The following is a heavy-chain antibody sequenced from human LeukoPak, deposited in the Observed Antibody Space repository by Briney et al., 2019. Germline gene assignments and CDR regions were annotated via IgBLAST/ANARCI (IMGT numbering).Heavy chain of an antibody. J-gene: IGHJ4*02. Sequence: SETLSLTCTVSGGSISDYYWSWIRQPPGKGLEWIEYIYYSGITNYNPSLKTRVTILVDTSKNQFSLKLSSVTAADTAVYYCARWGSNMAREKGDHWGQGTLVTVSS. CDR1: GGSISDYY. V-gene: IGHV4-59*08. CDR3: ARWGSNMAREKGDH. D-gene: IGHD3-10*01. CDR2: IYYSGIT.